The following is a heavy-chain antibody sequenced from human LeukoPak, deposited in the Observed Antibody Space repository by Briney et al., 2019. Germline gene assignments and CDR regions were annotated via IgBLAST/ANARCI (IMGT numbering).Heavy chain of an antibody. D-gene: IGHD1-1*01. Sequence: ASVKVSCKTSGYTFTDSYIHWVRQAPGQGLEWMGWIVPNSGGTDYAQRFQGRVTMTRDTSISTAYMELTRLRYDDTAVYYCAALGGTSFDYWGQGTLVTVSS. CDR2: IVPNSGGT. V-gene: IGHV1-2*02. CDR3: AALGGTSFDY. J-gene: IGHJ4*02. CDR1: GYTFTDSY.